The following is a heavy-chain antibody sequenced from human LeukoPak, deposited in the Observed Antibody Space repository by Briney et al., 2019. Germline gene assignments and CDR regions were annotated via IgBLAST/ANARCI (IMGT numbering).Heavy chain of an antibody. CDR3: ARMDWVVRGVIRYNIFDY. CDR1: GYTFTSYD. V-gene: IGHV1-69*13. J-gene: IGHJ4*02. D-gene: IGHD3-10*01. Sequence: ASVKVSCKASGYTFTSYDINWVRQATGQGLEWMGGIIPIFGTANYAQKFQGRVTITADESTSTAYMELSSLRSEDTAVYYCARMDWVVRGVIRYNIFDYWGQGTLVTVSS. CDR2: IIPIFGTA.